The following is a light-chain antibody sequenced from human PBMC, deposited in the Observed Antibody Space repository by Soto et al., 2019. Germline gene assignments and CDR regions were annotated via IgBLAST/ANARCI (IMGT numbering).Light chain of an antibody. J-gene: IGKJ2*01. Sequence: DIPMTQSPSSVSASVGDRVTIACRASQGVNSWLAWYQQKPGKAPKLLVYSASSLQSGVPSRFTGSGSGTDFTLTISSLQPEDFATYFCQQANSFPYTFGQGTKLEIK. CDR2: SAS. CDR3: QQANSFPYT. V-gene: IGKV1-12*01. CDR1: QGVNSW.